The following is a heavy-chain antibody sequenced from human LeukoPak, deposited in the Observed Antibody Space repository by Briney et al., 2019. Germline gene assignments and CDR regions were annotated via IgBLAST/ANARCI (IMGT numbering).Heavy chain of an antibody. CDR1: GFTFSSYA. D-gene: IGHD6-6*01. J-gene: IGHJ4*02. CDR2: ISGSGGST. CDR3: AKMSGIAARPGRFDY. V-gene: IGHV3-23*01. Sequence: PGGSLRLSYAASGFTFSSYAMSWVRQAPGKGLEWVSAISGSGGSTYYADSLKGRFTLSRDSSKNTLYLQVNSLRAEDTAVYYCAKMSGIAARPGRFDYWGQGTLVTVSS.